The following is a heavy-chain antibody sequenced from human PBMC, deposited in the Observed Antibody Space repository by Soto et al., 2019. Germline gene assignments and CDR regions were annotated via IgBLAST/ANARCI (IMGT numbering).Heavy chain of an antibody. CDR1: GGSFSGYY. Sequence: QVQLQQWGAGLLKPSETLSLTCAVYGGSFSGYYWSWIRQPPGKGLEWIGEINHSGSTNYNPSLKSRVTISVDTSKNQFSLKLSSVTAADTAVYYCARGLIAVAGTFFDYWGQGTLVTVSS. D-gene: IGHD6-19*01. V-gene: IGHV4-34*01. J-gene: IGHJ4*02. CDR3: ARGLIAVAGTFFDY. CDR2: INHSGST.